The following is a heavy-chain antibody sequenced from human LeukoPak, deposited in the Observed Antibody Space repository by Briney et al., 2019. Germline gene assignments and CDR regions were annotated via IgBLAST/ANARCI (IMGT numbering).Heavy chain of an antibody. Sequence: GGSLRLSCAASGFTFSSYSMNWVRQAPGKGLEWVSSISSSSSHIYYADSVKGRFTISRDNAKNSLYLQMNSLRAEDTAVYYCARDALSPYDSSGRNDYWGQGTLVTVSS. CDR3: ARDALSPYDSSGRNDY. CDR2: ISSSSSHI. V-gene: IGHV3-21*01. CDR1: GFTFSSYS. D-gene: IGHD3-22*01. J-gene: IGHJ4*02.